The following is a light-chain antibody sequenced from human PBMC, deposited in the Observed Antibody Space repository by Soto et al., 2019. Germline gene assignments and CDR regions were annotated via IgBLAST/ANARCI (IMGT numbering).Light chain of an antibody. CDR3: QQYYKTPLT. Sequence: DIVMTQSPDSLAVSLGESATINCKSSQSVLYSSDNKNYLAWYQQKPGQSHKLLFYWASTRESGVPARFSGSGSGTDFSLTISSLQAEDVAVYFCQQYYKTPLTFGGGTKVEIK. J-gene: IGKJ4*01. V-gene: IGKV4-1*01. CDR1: QSVLYSSDNKNY. CDR2: WAS.